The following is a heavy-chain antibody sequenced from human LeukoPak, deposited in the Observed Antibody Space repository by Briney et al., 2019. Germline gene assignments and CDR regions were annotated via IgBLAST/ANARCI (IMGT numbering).Heavy chain of an antibody. J-gene: IGHJ4*02. Sequence: GGSLRLSCAASGFTFSSYGMHWVRQAPGKGLEWLANIKQDGSGKYYVDSVKGRFTISRDNAKNSLYLQMNSLRAEDTAVYYCARAGFGEFYWGQGTLVTVSS. V-gene: IGHV3-7*01. D-gene: IGHD3-10*01. CDR1: GFTFSSYG. CDR3: ARAGFGEFY. CDR2: IKQDGSGK.